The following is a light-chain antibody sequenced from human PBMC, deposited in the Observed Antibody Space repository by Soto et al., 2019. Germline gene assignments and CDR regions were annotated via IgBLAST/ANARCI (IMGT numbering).Light chain of an antibody. CDR2: DAS. CDR1: QSITTY. CDR3: QQRSSWWT. V-gene: IGKV3-11*01. J-gene: IGKJ1*01. Sequence: ETVLTQSPATLSLSPGDRATLSCRASQSITTYLAWYQQKTGQAPKLLFYDASNRATGIPARFSASGSGTDFTLTISSLEPEDSAVYYCQQRSSWWTFGQGTKVETK.